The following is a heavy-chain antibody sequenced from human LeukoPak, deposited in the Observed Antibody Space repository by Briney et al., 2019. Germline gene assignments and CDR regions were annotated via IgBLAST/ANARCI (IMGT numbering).Heavy chain of an antibody. CDR3: ARQVKIVRGVSAFDI. Sequence: SETLSLTCAVSGGSISSSNWWRWVRQPPGKGLEWIGEIYHSGSTNYNPPLKSRVTISVATPKHQFSLRLSSVTAADTAVYYCARQVKIVRGVSAFDIWGQGTTVTVSS. V-gene: IGHV4-4*02. J-gene: IGHJ3*02. CDR1: GGSISSSNW. D-gene: IGHD3-10*01. CDR2: IYHSGST.